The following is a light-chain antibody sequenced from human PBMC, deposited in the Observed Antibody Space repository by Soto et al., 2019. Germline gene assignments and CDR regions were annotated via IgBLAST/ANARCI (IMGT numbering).Light chain of an antibody. CDR1: SGHSHYA. CDR2: LNIDGSH. CDR3: QTLGAGIQV. J-gene: IGLJ3*02. Sequence: QAVVTQSPSASASLGASVKLTCTLDSGHSHYAIAWHQQQPVKGPRYLMKLNIDGSHYKGAGIPDRFSGSSSVAERYLTISSLPSEAEADYYRQTLGAGIQVFGGGTKVTV. V-gene: IGLV4-69*01.